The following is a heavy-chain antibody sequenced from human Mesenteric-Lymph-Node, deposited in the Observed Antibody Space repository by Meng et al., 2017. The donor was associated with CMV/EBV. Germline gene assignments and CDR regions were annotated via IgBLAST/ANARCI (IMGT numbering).Heavy chain of an antibody. D-gene: IGHD3-3*01. CDR1: GFTFSSYW. Sequence: GESLKISCAASGFTFSSYWMHWVRQAPGKGLVWVSHINNDGYNTAYADSVKGRFTISRDNSKNTLYLQMNSLRAEDTAVYYCARVPYDFWSGYPYYYYGMDVWGQGTTVTVSS. CDR3: ARVPYDFWSGYPYYYYGMDV. CDR2: INNDGYNT. J-gene: IGHJ6*02. V-gene: IGHV3-74*01.